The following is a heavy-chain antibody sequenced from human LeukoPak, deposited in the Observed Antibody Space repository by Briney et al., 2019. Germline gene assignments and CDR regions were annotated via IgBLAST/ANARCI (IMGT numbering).Heavy chain of an antibody. J-gene: IGHJ6*04. CDR3: APPPVGIDV. CDR1: GFTFSSYE. V-gene: IGHV3-48*03. CDR2: ISSSGSTI. D-gene: IGHD4-17*01. Sequence: GGSLRLSCAASGFTFSSYEVNWVRQAPGKGLEWVSYISSSGSTIYYADSVKGRFTIPRDNAKNSLDLQMNSLRAEDTAVYFCAPPPVGIDVWGRGTSVTVSS.